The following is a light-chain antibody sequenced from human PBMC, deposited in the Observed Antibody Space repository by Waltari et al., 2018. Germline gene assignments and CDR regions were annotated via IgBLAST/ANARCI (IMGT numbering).Light chain of an antibody. Sequence: EIVLTQSPATLSLSPGERATLSCRASQSVSSSYLAWYQQKPGLAPRLLIYDASSRATVIPGRFSGSGSGTDFTLTSSRLEPEDFAVYYCQQYGSSPWTFGQGTKVEIK. CDR1: QSVSSSY. CDR2: DAS. CDR3: QQYGSSPWT. J-gene: IGKJ1*01. V-gene: IGKV3D-20*01.